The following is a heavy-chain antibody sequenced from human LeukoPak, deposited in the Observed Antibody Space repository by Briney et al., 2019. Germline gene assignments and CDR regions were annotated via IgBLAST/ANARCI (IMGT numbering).Heavy chain of an antibody. CDR3: ARRPYSTSWYYFDY. Sequence: GGSLRLSCAASGFTFSDYYMSWVRQAPGKGLEWVSYISGSGSMLHYADSVKGRSTISRDNAKNSLYLQMSTLGAEDTAVYYCARRPYSTSWYYFDYWGQGTLVTVSS. D-gene: IGHD6-13*01. J-gene: IGHJ4*02. CDR2: ISGSGSML. V-gene: IGHV3-11*04. CDR1: GFTFSDYY.